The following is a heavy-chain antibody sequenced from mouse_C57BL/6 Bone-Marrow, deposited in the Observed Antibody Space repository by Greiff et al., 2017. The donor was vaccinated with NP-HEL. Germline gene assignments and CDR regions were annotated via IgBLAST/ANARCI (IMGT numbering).Heavy chain of an antibody. D-gene: IGHD3-2*02. CDR3: ARSPRTAQATGWYFDV. Sequence: QVHVKQPGAELVKPGASVKLSCKASGYTFTSYWMHWVKQRPGRGLEWIGRIDPNGGGTKYNEKFKSKATLTVDKPSSTAYMQLSSLTSEDSAVYYCARSPRTAQATGWYFDVWGTGTTVTVSS. J-gene: IGHJ1*03. V-gene: IGHV1-72*01. CDR2: IDPNGGGT. CDR1: GYTFTSYW.